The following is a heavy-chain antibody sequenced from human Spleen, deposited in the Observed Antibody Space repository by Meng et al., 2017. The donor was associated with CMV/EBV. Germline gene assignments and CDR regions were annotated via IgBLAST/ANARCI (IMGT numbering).Heavy chain of an antibody. J-gene: IGHJ4*02. Sequence: GESLKISCAASGFTFSSYAMSWVRQAPGKGLEWVSVIYSGGSSTYYADSVKGRFTISRDNSKNTLYLQMNSLRIEDTAVYYCARDRCTSTSCYKGVFDYWGQGTLVTVSS. CDR1: GFTFSSYA. CDR2: IYSGGSST. CDR3: ARDRCTSTSCYKGVFDY. V-gene: IGHV3-23*03. D-gene: IGHD2-2*02.